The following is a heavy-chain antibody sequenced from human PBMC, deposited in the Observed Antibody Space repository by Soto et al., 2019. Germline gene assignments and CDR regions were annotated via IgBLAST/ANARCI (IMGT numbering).Heavy chain of an antibody. CDR2: IKGEADGGTT. Sequence: GWSLRLSCAASGFTFSNAWMSWVRQAPGKGLEWVGRIKGEADGGTTDYAAPVKGRITISRDDSKNTLYLQMNSLETDDTAVYYCATVGAIASDYWGQGTLVTVSS. CDR3: ATVGAIASDY. V-gene: IGHV3-15*01. J-gene: IGHJ4*02. CDR1: GFTFSNAW. D-gene: IGHD1-26*01.